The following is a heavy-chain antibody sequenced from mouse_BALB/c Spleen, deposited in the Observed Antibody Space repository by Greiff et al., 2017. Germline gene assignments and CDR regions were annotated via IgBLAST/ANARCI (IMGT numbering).Heavy chain of an antibody. CDR2: ISYSGST. Sequence: EVHLVESGPGLVKPSQSLSLTCTVTGYSITSDYAWNWIRQFPGNKLEWMGYISYSGSTSYNPSLKSRISITRDTSKNQFFLQLNSVTTEDTATYYCARLIITTPYAMDYWGQGTSVTVSS. CDR1: GYSITSDYA. J-gene: IGHJ4*01. D-gene: IGHD1-2*01. V-gene: IGHV3-2*02. CDR3: ARLIITTPYAMDY.